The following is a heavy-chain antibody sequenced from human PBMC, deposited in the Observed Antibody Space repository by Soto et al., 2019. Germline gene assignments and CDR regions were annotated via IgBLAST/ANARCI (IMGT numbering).Heavy chain of an antibody. Sequence: GSLRLSCAASGFTFGGYTMTWVRQAPGEGLEWVSSISGTDGTTYYADSVKGRFTISRDNSKNTVSLQMNSLRVDDTAVYYCVKDWTGDRCPCMDVWGQGTTVTVSS. J-gene: IGHJ6*02. CDR1: GFTFGGYT. D-gene: IGHD2-8*02. V-gene: IGHV3-23*01. CDR3: VKDWTGDRCPCMDV. CDR2: ISGTDGTT.